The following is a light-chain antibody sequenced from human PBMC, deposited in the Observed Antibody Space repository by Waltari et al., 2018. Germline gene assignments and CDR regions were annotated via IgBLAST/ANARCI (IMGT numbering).Light chain of an antibody. J-gene: IGKJ2*01. CDR3: QQYNNWRT. Sequence: LMTQSPATLSVSPGERPTLSCRASQSISRNLAWYQQKPGQAPRLLIYGASTRAPGVPARFSGSGSGTEFTLSISSLQSEDFAVYYCQQYNNWRTFGQGTKLEI. V-gene: IGKV3-15*01. CDR2: GAS. CDR1: QSISRN.